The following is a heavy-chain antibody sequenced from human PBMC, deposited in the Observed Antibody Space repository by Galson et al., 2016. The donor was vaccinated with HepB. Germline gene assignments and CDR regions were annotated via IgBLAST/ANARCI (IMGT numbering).Heavy chain of an antibody. J-gene: IGHJ6*04. V-gene: IGHV3-30*18. CDR2: IYYDGTEK. D-gene: IGHD4-17*01. Sequence: LRLSCAASGFTFSTYGMHWVRQAPGKGLEWVANIYYDGTEKHYVDSVKGRFTISRDNSKNTLYLQMVSLRVEDTALYYCAKDGADYIDYGLAYMDVWGKGTSVTVSS. CDR1: GFTFSTYG. CDR3: AKDGADYIDYGLAYMDV.